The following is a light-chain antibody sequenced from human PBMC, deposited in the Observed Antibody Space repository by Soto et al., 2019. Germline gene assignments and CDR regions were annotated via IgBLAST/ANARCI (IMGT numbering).Light chain of an antibody. CDR3: QQYGSAPIA. CDR2: GAS. V-gene: IGKV3-20*01. CDR1: QSVSRNY. J-gene: IGKJ1*01. Sequence: EIVLTQSPGILSLSPGERATLSCRASQSVSRNYLAWYQQKPGQGPRLLIYGASSRATGIPDRFSASGSGTDFTLTISRLEPEDFAVYYCQQYGSAPIAFGLGTEVEIK.